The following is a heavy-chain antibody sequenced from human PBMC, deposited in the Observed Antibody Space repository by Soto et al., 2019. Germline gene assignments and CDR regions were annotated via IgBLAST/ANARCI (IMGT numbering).Heavy chain of an antibody. CDR2: INAGNGNT. D-gene: IGHD1-1*01. Sequence: GASVKVSCKASGYTFTSYAMHWVRQAPGQRLEWMGWINAGNGNTKYSQKFQGRVTITRDTSAGTAYMELSSLRSEDTAVYYCAKARRIRDGYNYFYFDYWGQGTLVTVSS. CDR1: GYTFTSYA. V-gene: IGHV1-3*01. J-gene: IGHJ4*02. CDR3: AKARRIRDGYNYFYFDY.